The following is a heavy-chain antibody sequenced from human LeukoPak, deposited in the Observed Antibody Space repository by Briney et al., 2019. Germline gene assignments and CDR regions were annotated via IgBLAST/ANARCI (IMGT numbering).Heavy chain of an antibody. CDR3: ARHRAYSYSSPFDI. Sequence: SETLSLTCTVSGGSISTYYWTWIRQPPGRGLEWIGYIYYGGSTNSNASLKSRVTIFVDPSKNQFSLRLSSVTAADTAVYYCARHRAYSYSSPFDIWGQGTMVTVSS. CDR1: GGSISTYY. D-gene: IGHD6-6*01. J-gene: IGHJ3*02. CDR2: IYYGGST. V-gene: IGHV4-59*08.